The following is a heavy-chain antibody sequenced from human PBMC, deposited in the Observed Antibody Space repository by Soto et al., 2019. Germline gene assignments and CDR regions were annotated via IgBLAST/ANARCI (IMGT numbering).Heavy chain of an antibody. D-gene: IGHD3-10*01. CDR1: GFTVSSNY. V-gene: IGHV3-53*01. Sequence: PGGALRVCCASSGFTVSSNYMSWVRQAPGKGLEWVSVIYSGGSTYCADSVKGRFTISRDNSKNTLYLQMNSLRAEDTAVYYCARVGYYGSGSIAGGFDYWGQGTLVTVSS. CDR2: IYSGGST. CDR3: ARVGYYGSGSIAGGFDY. J-gene: IGHJ4*02.